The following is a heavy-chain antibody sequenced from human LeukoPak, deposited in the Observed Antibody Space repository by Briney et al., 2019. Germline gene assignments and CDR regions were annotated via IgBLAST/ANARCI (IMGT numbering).Heavy chain of an antibody. Sequence: PSETLSLTCTVSGGSTNSYYYSWIREPAGKGLEWIGYIYYSGNTNYNPSLKRRVTVSLDTSKTQFSLNLSSVTVADTAVYYCAIGGVRYCTSRSCQLDHWGQGSLVTVSS. CDR2: IYYSGNT. CDR3: AIGGVRYCTSRSCQLDH. CDR1: GGSTNSYY. V-gene: IGHV4-59*01. J-gene: IGHJ4*02. D-gene: IGHD2-2*01.